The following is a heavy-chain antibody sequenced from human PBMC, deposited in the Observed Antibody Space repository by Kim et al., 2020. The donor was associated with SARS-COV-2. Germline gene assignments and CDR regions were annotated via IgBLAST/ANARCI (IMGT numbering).Heavy chain of an antibody. CDR1: GFTFSSYA. V-gene: IGHV3-30*04. J-gene: IGHJ6*01. Sequence: GGSLRLSCAASGFTFSSYAVHWVRQAPGKGLEWVALISYDGSNKYYADSVRGRFTISRDNSKNTLYLEMNRMRAEDTAVYYCARSAYCSSTSCSPLYYY. CDR2: ISYDGSNK. D-gene: IGHD2-2*01. CDR3: ARSAYCSSTSCSPLYYY.